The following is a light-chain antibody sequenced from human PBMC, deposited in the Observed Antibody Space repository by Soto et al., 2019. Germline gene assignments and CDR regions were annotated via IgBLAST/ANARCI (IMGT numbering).Light chain of an antibody. V-gene: IGKV1-27*01. CDR3: QKYSSAPRA. Sequence: DIQMTQSPSSLSASVGDRVTITCRASQDISNYLAWYQQKPGKVPKLLIYAASTLQSGVPSRFCGSGSGTDFTLTISSLQPEDVATYYCQKYSSAPRAFGQGTRLEIK. CDR1: QDISNY. J-gene: IGKJ5*01. CDR2: AAS.